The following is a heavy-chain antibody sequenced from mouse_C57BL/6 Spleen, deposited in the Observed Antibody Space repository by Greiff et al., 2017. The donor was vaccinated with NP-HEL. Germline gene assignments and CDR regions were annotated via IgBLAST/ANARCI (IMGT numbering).Heavy chain of an antibody. CDR2: IYPRSGNT. J-gene: IGHJ3*01. Sequence: VQLQESGAELARPGASVKLSCKASGYTFTSYGISWVKQRTGQGLEWIGEIYPRSGNTYYNEKFKGKATLTADKSSSTAYMELRSLTSEDSAVYFCARGDYDYDEFAYWGQGTLVTVSA. V-gene: IGHV1-81*01. D-gene: IGHD2-4*01. CDR1: GYTFTSYG. CDR3: ARGDYDYDEFAY.